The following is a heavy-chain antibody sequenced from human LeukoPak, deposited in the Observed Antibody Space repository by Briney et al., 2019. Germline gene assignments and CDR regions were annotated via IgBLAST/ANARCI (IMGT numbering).Heavy chain of an antibody. V-gene: IGHV7-4-1*02. D-gene: IGHD1-1*01. CDR3: ARGYASSPPELYYFDY. Sequence: ASVKVSCKASGYTFTSYAMKWVRQAPGQGLEWMGWINTNTGNPTYAQGFTGRFVFSLDTSVSTAYLQISSLKAEDTAVYYCARGYASSPPELYYFDYWGQGTLVTVSS. J-gene: IGHJ4*02. CDR1: GYTFTSYA. CDR2: INTNTGNP.